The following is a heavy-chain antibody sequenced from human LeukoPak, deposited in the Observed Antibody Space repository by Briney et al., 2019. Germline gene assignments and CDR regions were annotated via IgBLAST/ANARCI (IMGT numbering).Heavy chain of an antibody. CDR3: ARLGSWFGELLPFDY. D-gene: IGHD3-10*01. Sequence: GESLQISCKGSGYSFTSYWIGWVRQLPGKGLEWMGIIYPGDSDTRYSPSFQGQVTISADKSISTAYLQWSSLKASDTAIYYCARLGSWFGELLPFDYWGQGTLVTVSS. V-gene: IGHV5-51*01. CDR2: IYPGDSDT. J-gene: IGHJ4*02. CDR1: GYSFTSYW.